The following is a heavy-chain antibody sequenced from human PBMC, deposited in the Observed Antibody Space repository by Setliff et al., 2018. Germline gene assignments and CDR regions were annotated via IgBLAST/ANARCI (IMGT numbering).Heavy chain of an antibody. CDR3: ARDTYIGDFWSGYYIQGQFDP. V-gene: IGHV1-3*01. CDR1: GYTFTNYA. Sequence: ASVKVSCKASGYTFTNYAIHWVRQAPGQRPEWMGWINAGNGNTKYSQKFQGRVTITRDTSANTAYMELSSLRSEDTAVYYCARDTYIGDFWSGYYIQGQFDPWGQGTLVTVSS. CDR2: INAGNGNT. D-gene: IGHD3-3*01. J-gene: IGHJ5*02.